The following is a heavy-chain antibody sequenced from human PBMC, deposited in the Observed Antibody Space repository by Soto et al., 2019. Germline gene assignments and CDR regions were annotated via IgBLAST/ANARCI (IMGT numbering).Heavy chain of an antibody. CDR2: ISYDGSNK. J-gene: IGHJ4*02. Sequence: QVQLVESGGGVVQPGRSLRLSCAASGFTFSSYGMHWVRQAPGKGLEWVAVISYDGSNKYYVDSVKGQFTISRDNSKNTLYLQMNSLKAEDTAVYYCAKEVAPDFYDFWSGYSDYFDYWGLGTLVTVS. D-gene: IGHD3-3*01. V-gene: IGHV3-30*18. CDR1: GFTFSSYG. CDR3: AKEVAPDFYDFWSGYSDYFDY.